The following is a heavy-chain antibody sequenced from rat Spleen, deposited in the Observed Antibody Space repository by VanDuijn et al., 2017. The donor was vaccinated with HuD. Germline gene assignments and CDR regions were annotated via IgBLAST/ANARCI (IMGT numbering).Heavy chain of an antibody. CDR3: ARAYYDGSYYDY. D-gene: IGHD1-12*02. CDR1: GYSITSGYR. Sequence: EVQLQESGPGLVKPSQSLSLTCSVTGYSITSGYRWNWTRKFPGNKLEWMGYINSAGSTNYNPSLKSRIAITRDTSKNQFFLQVNSVTTEDTATYYCARAYYDGSYYDYWGQGVMVTVSS. J-gene: IGHJ2*01. V-gene: IGHV3-3*01. CDR2: INSAGST.